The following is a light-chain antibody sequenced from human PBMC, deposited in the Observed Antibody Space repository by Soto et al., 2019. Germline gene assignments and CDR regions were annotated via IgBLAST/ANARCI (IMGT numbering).Light chain of an antibody. CDR3: QQYHRYST. Sequence: DIQMTQSPSSLSASMGDRVAITCRASQAISNSLAWYQQKPGKAPKLLIYDVSTLDSGVPSRFSGSASGTEFTLTISSLESDDFATYYCQQYHRYSTFGQGTKVDIK. J-gene: IGKJ1*01. CDR1: QAISNS. V-gene: IGKV1-5*01. CDR2: DVS.